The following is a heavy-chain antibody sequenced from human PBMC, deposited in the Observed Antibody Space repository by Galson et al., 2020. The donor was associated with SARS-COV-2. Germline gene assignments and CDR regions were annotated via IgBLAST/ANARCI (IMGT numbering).Heavy chain of an antibody. J-gene: IGHJ4*02. CDR2: ISSTSNYI. Sequence: KIGESLKISCVASGFTFSSYSMNWVRQAPGKGLERVSSISSTSNYIYYADSVKGRFTISRDNAKDSLYLQMNSLRPEDTAVYYCARKEYYYESTGYSDYWGQGALVTVSS. CDR3: ARKEYYYESTGYSDY. D-gene: IGHD3-22*01. CDR1: GFTFSSYS. V-gene: IGHV3-21*01.